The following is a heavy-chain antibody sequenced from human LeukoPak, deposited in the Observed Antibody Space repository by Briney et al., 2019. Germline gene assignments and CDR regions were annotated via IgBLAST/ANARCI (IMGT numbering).Heavy chain of an antibody. CDR3: ARGGYYGSGNDFRFDP. V-gene: IGHV4-59*01. Sequence: SETLSLTCTVSGGSLTSYYWSWIRQSPGKGLDCIGYIHYTGSTNYNPSLTSRVTISVTTSKNQLSLTLKSVTAADTAVYYCARGGYYGSGNDFRFDPWGQGTLVTVSS. J-gene: IGHJ5*02. D-gene: IGHD3-10*01. CDR1: GGSLTSYY. CDR2: IHYTGST.